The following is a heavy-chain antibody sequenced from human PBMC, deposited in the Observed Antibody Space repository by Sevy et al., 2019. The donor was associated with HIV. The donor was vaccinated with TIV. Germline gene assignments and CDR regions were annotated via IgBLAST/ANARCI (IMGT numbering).Heavy chain of an antibody. CDR3: AKGGLGYCSGGSCYWNDY. CDR1: GFTFSSYA. V-gene: IGHV3-23*01. Sequence: GGSLRLSCAASGFTFSSYAMSWVRQAPGKGLEWVSAISGSGGSTYYADSVKGRFTISRDNSKNRLYLQMNSLRAEDTAVYYCAKGGLGYCSGGSCYWNDYWGQGTLVTVSS. D-gene: IGHD2-15*01. J-gene: IGHJ4*02. CDR2: ISGSGGST.